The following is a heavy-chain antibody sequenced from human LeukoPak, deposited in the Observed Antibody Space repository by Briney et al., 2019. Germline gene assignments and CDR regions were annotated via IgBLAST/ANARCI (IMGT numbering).Heavy chain of an antibody. CDR3: APHSSAFPY. J-gene: IGHJ4*02. V-gene: IGHV3-48*03. Sequence: GGSLRLSCAVSGLPFSHYDMNWVRQAPGKGLEWVSSISSGGYTIKYHDSVRGRFIISRDNANNSLYLQMNSLRGDDTASYYFAPHSSAFPYCGQGILVAVSS. CDR1: GLPFSHYD. CDR2: ISSGGYTI. D-gene: IGHD3-22*01.